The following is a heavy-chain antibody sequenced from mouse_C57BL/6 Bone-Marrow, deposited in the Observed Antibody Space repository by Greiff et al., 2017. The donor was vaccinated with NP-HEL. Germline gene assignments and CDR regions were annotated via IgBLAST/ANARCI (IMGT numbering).Heavy chain of an antibody. Sequence: EVKLVESGGGLVQSGRSLRLSCATSGFTFSDFYMEWVRQAPGKGLEWIAASRNKANDYTTEYSASVKGRFIVSRDTSQSILYLQMNALRAEDTAIYYCARDYSNYDYYAMDYWGQGTSVTVSS. CDR3: ARDYSNYDYYAMDY. D-gene: IGHD2-5*01. CDR1: GFTFSDFY. J-gene: IGHJ4*01. V-gene: IGHV7-1*01. CDR2: SRNKANDYTT.